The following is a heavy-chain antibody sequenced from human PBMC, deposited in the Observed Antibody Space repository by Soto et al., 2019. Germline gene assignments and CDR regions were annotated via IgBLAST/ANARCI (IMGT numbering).Heavy chain of an antibody. Sequence: GGSLRLSCAASGFTFSDYYMSWIRQAPGKGLEWVSYISSSGSTTYYADSVKGRFTISRDNAKNSLNLQMNSLRAEDTAVYYCARAFRSRDGYNYNYREYFQHWGQGTLVTVSS. J-gene: IGHJ1*01. V-gene: IGHV3-11*01. CDR3: ARAFRSRDGYNYNYREYFQH. D-gene: IGHD5-12*01. CDR1: GFTFSDYY. CDR2: ISSSGSTT.